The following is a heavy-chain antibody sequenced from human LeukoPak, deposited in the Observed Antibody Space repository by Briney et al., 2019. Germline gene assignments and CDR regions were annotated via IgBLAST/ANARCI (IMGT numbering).Heavy chain of an antibody. Sequence: SETLSLTCAVSGRSVTSTNWWTWVLQPPGKGLDRIGEVDLDGRTNYNPCLKSRLTMSVDLSENHISLKLTSVTAADTAVYYCAREGGFYRPLDYSGQGTLVTVSS. J-gene: IGHJ4*02. CDR3: AREGGFYRPLDY. V-gene: IGHV4-4*02. CDR1: GRSVTSTNW. D-gene: IGHD3-3*01. CDR2: VDLDGRT.